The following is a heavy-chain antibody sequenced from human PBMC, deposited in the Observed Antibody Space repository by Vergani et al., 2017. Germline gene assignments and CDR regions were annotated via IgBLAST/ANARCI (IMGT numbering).Heavy chain of an antibody. V-gene: IGHV1-69*01. CDR2: IIPIFGTA. CDR1: GGTFSSYA. D-gene: IGHD3-9*01. Sequence: QVQLVQSGAEVKKPGSSVKVSCKASGGTFSSYAISWVRQAPGQGLEWMGGIIPIFGTANYAQKFQGRVTITADESTSTAYMELSSLRSEDTAVYYCAGDIAYYDILTGYYPYYYYMDVWGKGTTVTVSS. CDR3: AGDIAYYDILTGYYPYYYYMDV. J-gene: IGHJ6*03.